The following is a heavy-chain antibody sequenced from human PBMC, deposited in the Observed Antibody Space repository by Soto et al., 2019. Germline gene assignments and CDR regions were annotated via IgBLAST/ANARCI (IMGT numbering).Heavy chain of an antibody. CDR1: GFTFDDHA. J-gene: IGHJ5*02. Sequence: EVQLVESGGGLVQPGRSLRLSCEGSGFTFDDHAMHWVRQRPGKGLEWVSGISWHSATKDYADSVRGRFFISRDNIKSLLFLDMNSLRPEDTALYFCARRIGSGSFFWFDPWGPGTLVTVSS. CDR2: ISWHSATK. CDR3: ARRIGSGSFFWFDP. V-gene: IGHV3-9*01. D-gene: IGHD3-10*01.